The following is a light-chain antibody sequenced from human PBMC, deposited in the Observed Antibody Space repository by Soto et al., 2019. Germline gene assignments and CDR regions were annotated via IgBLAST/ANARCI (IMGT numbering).Light chain of an antibody. J-gene: IGLJ3*02. V-gene: IGLV3-21*02. Sequence: SSVLTQPPSVSVAPGQTARITCGGNNIGGKSVHWYQQKPGQAPVLVLYDDSDRPSGIPERFSGSNPGNTATLTISRVEAGDEADYYCQVWDSISDLGVFGGGTKLTVL. CDR2: DDS. CDR1: NIGGKS. CDR3: QVWDSISDLGV.